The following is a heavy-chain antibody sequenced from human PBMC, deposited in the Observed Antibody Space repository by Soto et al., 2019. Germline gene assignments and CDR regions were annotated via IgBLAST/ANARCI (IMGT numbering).Heavy chain of an antibody. CDR2: IHYSGRS. CDR3: AREVYYDILTRWFDH. D-gene: IGHD3-9*01. V-gene: IGHV4-61*01. Sequence: SETLSLTCTVSGGSVSSANYYWSWIRQPPGKGLEWIGYIHYSGRSNYYPSLKSRVTISVDTSKNQFSLKLSSVTAADTAVYYCAREVYYDILTRWFDHWGQGTLDTVSS. CDR1: GGSVSSANYY. J-gene: IGHJ5*02.